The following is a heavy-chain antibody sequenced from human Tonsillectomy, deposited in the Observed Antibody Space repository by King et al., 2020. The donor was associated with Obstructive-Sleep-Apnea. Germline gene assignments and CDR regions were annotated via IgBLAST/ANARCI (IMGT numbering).Heavy chain of an antibody. CDR2: IWYDGSNK. J-gene: IGHJ2*01. CDR1: GFTFSSYG. Sequence: VQLVESGGGVVQPGRSLRLSCAASGFTFSSYGMHWVRQAPGKGLEWVAVIWYDGSNKYYADSVKGRFTIFRENSKNTLYLQMNSLRAEDTAVYYCAKDGEVLRFLEWLSNWYFDLWGRGTLVTVSS. V-gene: IGHV3-33*06. CDR3: AKDGEVLRFLEWLSNWYFDL. D-gene: IGHD3-3*01.